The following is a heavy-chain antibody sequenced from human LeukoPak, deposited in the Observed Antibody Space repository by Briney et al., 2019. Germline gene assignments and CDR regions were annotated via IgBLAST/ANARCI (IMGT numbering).Heavy chain of an antibody. CDR2: IRYDGSNK. J-gene: IGHJ5*02. Sequence: GGSLRLSCAASGFTFSSYGMHWVLQAPGKGLEWVAFIRYDGSNKYYADSVKGRFTISRDNSKNTLYLQMNSLRAEDTAVYYCARSRSNWFDPWGQRTLVTVSS. CDR1: GFTFSSYG. V-gene: IGHV3-30*02. CDR3: ARSRSNWFDP.